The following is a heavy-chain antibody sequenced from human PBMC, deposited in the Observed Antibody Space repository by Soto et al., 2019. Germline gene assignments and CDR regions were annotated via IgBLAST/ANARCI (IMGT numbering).Heavy chain of an antibody. CDR1: GASVNSAGYY. Sequence: QVQLQESGPGLVKPSQTLSLSCSVSGASVNSAGYYWSWIRQHPGKGLECIGYIYYSGSTYYNPSLKSRVTISADTSKNQFSLKLSSVTAADTAVYYCARGHDYSKEFDFWGQGTLVTVSS. D-gene: IGHD4-17*01. J-gene: IGHJ4*02. CDR3: ARGHDYSKEFDF. V-gene: IGHV4-31*03. CDR2: IYYSGST.